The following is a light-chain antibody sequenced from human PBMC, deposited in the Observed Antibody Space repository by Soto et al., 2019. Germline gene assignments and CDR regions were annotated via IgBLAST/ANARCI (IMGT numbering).Light chain of an antibody. V-gene: IGLV1-47*01. CDR1: SSNIGSNY. CDR2: RNN. CDR3: AAWDDSLSGYVV. Sequence: QSVLTQPPSASGTPGQRVTISCSGSSSNIGSNYVYWYQQLPGTATKLLIYRNNQRPSGVPDRFSGSNSATSASLAISGLRSEDEADYYCAAWDDSLSGYVVFGGGTKVTVL. J-gene: IGLJ2*01.